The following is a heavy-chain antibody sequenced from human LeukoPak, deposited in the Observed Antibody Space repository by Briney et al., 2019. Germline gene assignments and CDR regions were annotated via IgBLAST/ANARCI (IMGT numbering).Heavy chain of an antibody. V-gene: IGHV4-4*02. Sequence: SGTLSLTCAVSGGSISSSNWWSWVRQPPGKGLEWIGEIYHSGSTNYNPSLKSRVTISVDKSKNQFSLKLSSVTAADTAVYYCARLIAVAGLRVYYFDYWGQGTLLTVSS. CDR2: IYHSGST. CDR3: ARLIAVAGLRVYYFDY. CDR1: GGSISSSNW. J-gene: IGHJ4*02. D-gene: IGHD6-19*01.